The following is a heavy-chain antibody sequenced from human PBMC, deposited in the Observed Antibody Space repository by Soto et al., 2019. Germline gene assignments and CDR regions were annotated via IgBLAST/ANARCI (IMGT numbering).Heavy chain of an antibody. CDR2: FIPIFSKL. J-gene: IGHJ3*01. Sequence: QVQLIQSEAEVKKPGSSVRVSCTASGGIFGSHGFSWVRQAPGQRLEWVGGFIPIFSKLTYTEKFQARVRIAADESTNTVYLDLSSLTSEDTDVYYCVRDRRIYYSDPHDEFVASDYEVWGQGTMVSVSS. CDR1: GGIFGSHG. D-gene: IGHD3-22*01. CDR3: VRDRRIYYSDPHDEFVASDYEV. V-gene: IGHV1-69*01.